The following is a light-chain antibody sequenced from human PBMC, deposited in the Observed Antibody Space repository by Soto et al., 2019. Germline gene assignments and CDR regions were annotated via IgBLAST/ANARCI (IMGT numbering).Light chain of an antibody. Sequence: DIQMTQSPPTLSASVGDRAPITCRASQSISHYLAWYQQMPGKAPKLLIYGASTLQSGVPSRFSGSGSGTEFTLTISSLQPDDFGTYFCQHHNSYSQTFGQGTKVEIK. J-gene: IGKJ1*01. CDR3: QHHNSYSQT. CDR2: GAS. V-gene: IGKV1-5*01. CDR1: QSISHY.